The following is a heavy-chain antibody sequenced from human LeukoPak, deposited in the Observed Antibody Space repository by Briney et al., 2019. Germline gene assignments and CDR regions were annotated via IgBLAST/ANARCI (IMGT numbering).Heavy chain of an antibody. V-gene: IGHV3-15*01. J-gene: IGHJ4*02. D-gene: IGHD5-18*01. CDR2: IKSETDGGTT. Sequence: GGSLRLSCAASGFTFSNAWMSWVRQAPGKGLEWVGRIKSETDGGTTDYAAPVKGRFTISRDDSKNTLYLQMNSLKTEDTAVYYCTTGGLVDTAMSYWGQGTLVTVSS. CDR1: GFTFSNAW. CDR3: TTGGLVDTAMSY.